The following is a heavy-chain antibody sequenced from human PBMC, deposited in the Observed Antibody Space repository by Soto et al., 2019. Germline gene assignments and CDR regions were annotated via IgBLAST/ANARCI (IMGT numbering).Heavy chain of an antibody. J-gene: IGHJ5*02. Sequence: GGSLRLSCAASGFTFSSYSMNWVRQAPGKGLEWVSYISSSSTTKYYADSVKGRFTISRDNAKNSLYLQMNSPRAEDTAVYYCARDGCSGSNCLNWFDPWGQGTLVTVSS. CDR2: ISSSSTTK. CDR3: ARDGCSGSNCLNWFDP. D-gene: IGHD2-15*01. V-gene: IGHV3-48*01. CDR1: GFTFSSYS.